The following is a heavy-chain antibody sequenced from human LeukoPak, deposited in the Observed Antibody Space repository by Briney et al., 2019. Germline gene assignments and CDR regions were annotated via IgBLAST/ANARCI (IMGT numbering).Heavy chain of an antibody. CDR1: GYTFTNYV. J-gene: IGHJ4*02. D-gene: IGHD4-17*01. CDR3: ARTMTTLTTHGELDF. V-gene: IGHV1-18*01. CDR2: ISTYTGNS. Sequence: ASVKVSCKASGYTFTNYVLTWVRQAPGLGLEWMGRISTYTGNSNYAQKFQDRVTMTTDTPTSTAYMELRNLSSDDTAVYSCARTMTTLTTHGELDFWGQGTLVTVSS.